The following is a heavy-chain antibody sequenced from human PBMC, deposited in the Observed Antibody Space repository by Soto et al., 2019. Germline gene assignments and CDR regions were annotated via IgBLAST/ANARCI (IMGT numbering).Heavy chain of an antibody. CDR1: GFTFSSYA. CDR2: ISYDGKNK. Sequence: PGGSLRLSCAASGFTFSSYAMHWVRQAPGKGLEWVAFISYDGKNKYYVDSVKGRFTISRDNSKNTLYLQMNSLRAEDTAVYYCARVEVPGVIFEWFDPWGQGTLVTVSS. D-gene: IGHD3-10*01. CDR3: ARVEVPGVIFEWFDP. V-gene: IGHV3-30*04. J-gene: IGHJ5*02.